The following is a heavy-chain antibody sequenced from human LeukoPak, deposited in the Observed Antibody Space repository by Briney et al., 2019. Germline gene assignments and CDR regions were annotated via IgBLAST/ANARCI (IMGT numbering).Heavy chain of an antibody. Sequence: AGGSLRLSCAASGFTFSRYWMHWVRQGPGTGLLWVSRVNSDGSSTTYADSVKGRFTISRDHAKNTLYLQMNSLRAEDTAVYYCADSNFDYWGKGTQVTASS. CDR2: VNSDGSST. CDR1: GFTFSRYW. D-gene: IGHD5-18*01. V-gene: IGHV3-74*01. J-gene: IGHJ4*02. CDR3: ADSNFDY.